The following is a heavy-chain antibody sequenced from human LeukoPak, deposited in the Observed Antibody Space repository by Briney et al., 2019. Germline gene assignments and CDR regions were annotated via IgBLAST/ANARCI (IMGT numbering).Heavy chain of an antibody. CDR2: ISAYNGNT. Sequence: ASVKVSCKASGYTFTSYGISWVRQAPGQGLEWMGWISAYNGNTNYAQKLQGRVTMTTDTSTSTAYMELRSLRSEDTAVYYCARDYGSGSYDGYFDYWGQGTLVTVSS. J-gene: IGHJ4*02. V-gene: IGHV1-18*01. D-gene: IGHD3-10*01. CDR1: GYTFTSYG. CDR3: ARDYGSGSYDGYFDY.